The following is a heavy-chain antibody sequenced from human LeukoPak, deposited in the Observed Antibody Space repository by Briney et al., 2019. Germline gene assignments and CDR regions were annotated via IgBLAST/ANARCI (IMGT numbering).Heavy chain of an antibody. CDR3: AREQSDITVVAQAYFQY. J-gene: IGHJ1*01. CDR2: INPSGGST. V-gene: IGHV1-46*01. CDR1: GYTFTSYY. Sequence: ASVKVSCKASGYTFTSYYMHWVRQAPGQGLECMGIINPSGGSTSYAQRFQGRVTMTRDTSTSTVYMELSSLTSEDTAVYYCAREQSDITVVAQAYFQYWGQGTLVTVSS. D-gene: IGHD6-19*01.